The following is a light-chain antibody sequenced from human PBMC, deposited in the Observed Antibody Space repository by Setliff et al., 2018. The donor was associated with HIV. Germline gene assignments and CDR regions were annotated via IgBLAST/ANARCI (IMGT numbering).Light chain of an antibody. V-gene: IGLV2-14*01. CDR1: SSDIGGYDY. CDR2: EVS. CDR3: ISYTSNTTVI. J-gene: IGLJ2*01. Sequence: QSVLTQPASVSGSPGQSITISCTGTSSDIGGYDYVSWYQQHPDTAPKVIIYEVSNRPSGVSNRFSGSKSGNTASLTISGLLAEDEADYYCISYTSNTTVIFGGGTKVTVL.